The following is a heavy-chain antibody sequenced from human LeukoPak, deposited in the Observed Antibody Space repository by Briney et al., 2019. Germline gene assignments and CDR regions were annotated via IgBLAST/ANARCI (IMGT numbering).Heavy chain of an antibody. D-gene: IGHD6-19*01. J-gene: IGHJ4*02. CDR2: ISGSGNTT. CDR3: AREIRDTGWYVDY. V-gene: IGHV3-23*01. Sequence: QPGGSLRLSCAASGLSFSSYAMNWVRQAPGKGLEWVSTISGSGNTTSYAASVQGRFTISRDNSKNTMYLQMDSLRDEDTAVYYCAREIRDTGWYVDYWGQGTLVTVSS. CDR1: GLSFSSYA.